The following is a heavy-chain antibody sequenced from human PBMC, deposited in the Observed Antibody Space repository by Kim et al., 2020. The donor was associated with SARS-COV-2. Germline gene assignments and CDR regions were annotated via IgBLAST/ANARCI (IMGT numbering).Heavy chain of an antibody. CDR2: IYYSGST. CDR1: GGSISSSSYY. J-gene: IGHJ1*01. V-gene: IGHV4-39*07. Sequence: SETLSLTCTVSGGSISSSSYYWGWIRQPPGKGLEWIGSIYYSGSTYYNPSLKSRVTISVDTSKNQFSLKLSSVTAADTAVYYCAREGYGGNREYFQHWGQGTLVTVSS. CDR3: AREGYGGNREYFQH. D-gene: IGHD4-17*01.